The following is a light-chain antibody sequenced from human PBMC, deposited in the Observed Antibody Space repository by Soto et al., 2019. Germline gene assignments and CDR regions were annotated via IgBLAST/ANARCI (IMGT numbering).Light chain of an antibody. J-gene: IGKJ1*01. CDR2: RAY. Sequence: DIQMTQSPSTLSASVGDRVTITCRASQNINNWLAWYQQKPGKAPKLLIYRAYSIENGVPSRFSGRGSGTDFIFTITSLQPDDFATYYCQQYSSDSTFGQGTKVEIK. V-gene: IGKV1-5*03. CDR3: QQYSSDST. CDR1: QNINNW.